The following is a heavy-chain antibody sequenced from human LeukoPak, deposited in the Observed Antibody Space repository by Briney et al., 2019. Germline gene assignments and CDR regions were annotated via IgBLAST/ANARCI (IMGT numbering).Heavy chain of an antibody. CDR3: ARADHPRGWI. J-gene: IGHJ3*02. CDR1: GGTFSSYT. Sequence: SVKVSCKASGGTFSSYTTSWLRQAPGQGLEWMGRIIPILGIANYAQKFQGRVTITADKSTSTAYMELSSLRSEDTAVYYCARADHPRGWIWGQGTMVTVSS. D-gene: IGHD5-24*01. V-gene: IGHV1-69*02. CDR2: IIPILGIA.